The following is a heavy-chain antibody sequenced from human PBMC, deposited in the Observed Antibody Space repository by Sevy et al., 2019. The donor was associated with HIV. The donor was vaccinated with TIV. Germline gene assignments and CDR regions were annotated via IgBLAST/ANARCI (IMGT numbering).Heavy chain of an antibody. CDR3: AKDFTGYNGMDV. CDR1: GITFSTSG. J-gene: IGHJ6*02. D-gene: IGHD3-9*01. Sequence: GGSLRLSCVVSGITFSTSGMHWVRQAPGKGLEWVAVISYHGRDKFNADSVKGRSTISRDNSKNILYLQMISLRAEDTAVYYCAKDFTGYNGMDVWGQRTMVTVSS. CDR2: ISYHGRDK. V-gene: IGHV3-30*18.